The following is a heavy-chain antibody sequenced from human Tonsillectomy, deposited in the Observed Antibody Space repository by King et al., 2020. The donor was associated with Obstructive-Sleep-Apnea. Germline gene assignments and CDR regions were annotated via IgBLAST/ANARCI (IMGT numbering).Heavy chain of an antibody. J-gene: IGHJ4*02. CDR1: GFTVSSNY. V-gene: IGHV3-66*01. CDR2: IYIGVST. D-gene: IGHD6-6*01. Sequence: VQLVESGGGLVQPGGSLRLSCAASGFTVSSNYVSWFRQAPGKGREWGSVIYIGVSTSSADSVKGRFTISRDNSKNTLYLQMDSLRAEDTAVYYCARDVQIAARGDWGQGTLVTVSS. CDR3: ARDVQIAARGD.